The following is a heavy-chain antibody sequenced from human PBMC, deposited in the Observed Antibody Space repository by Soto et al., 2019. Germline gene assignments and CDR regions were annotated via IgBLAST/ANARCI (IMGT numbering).Heavy chain of an antibody. J-gene: IGHJ3*02. CDR1: GYTFTSYY. V-gene: IGHV1-46*01. CDR3: ARRRDVDRDSFDI. CDR2: INPSGGST. Sequence: AAVKGSFKASGYTFTSYYMHWVRQAPGQGLECMGIINPSGGSTSYAQKFQGRVTMTRDTSTSTVYMELSSLRSEDTAVYYCARRRDVDRDSFDIWGECTMVTVSS.